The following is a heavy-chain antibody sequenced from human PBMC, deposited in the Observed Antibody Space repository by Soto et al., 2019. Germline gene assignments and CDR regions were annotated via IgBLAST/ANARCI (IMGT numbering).Heavy chain of an antibody. J-gene: IGHJ4*02. Sequence: PXGSLSLSCSASRFTFSTYEMHWVRQAPGKGLDWVSCISSSGSTVYYADSVKGRFTISRDNSRNSLYLQMNSLRDEDTALYYCVRYCSSTLCNGVATRTFDYWGQGALVTVSS. D-gene: IGHD5-12*01. CDR3: VRYCSSTLCNGVATRTFDY. CDR1: RFTFSTYE. CDR2: ISSSGSTV. V-gene: IGHV3-48*03.